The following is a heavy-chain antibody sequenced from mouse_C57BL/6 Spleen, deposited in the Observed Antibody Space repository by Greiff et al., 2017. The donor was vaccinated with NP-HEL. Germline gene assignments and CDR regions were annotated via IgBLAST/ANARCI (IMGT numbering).Heavy chain of an antibody. Sequence: DVKLVESGPVLVKPGASVKMSCKASGYTFTDYYMNWVKQSHGKSLEWIGVINPYNGGTSYNQKFKGKATLTVDKSSSTAYMELNSLTSEDSAVYYCARCHYDYAWFAYWGQGTLVTVSA. CDR1: GYTFTDYY. D-gene: IGHD2-4*01. CDR3: ARCHYDYAWFAY. J-gene: IGHJ3*01. CDR2: INPYNGGT. V-gene: IGHV1-19*01.